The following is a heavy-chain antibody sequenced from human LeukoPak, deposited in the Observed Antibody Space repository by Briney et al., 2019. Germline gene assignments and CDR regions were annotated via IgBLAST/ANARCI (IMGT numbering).Heavy chain of an antibody. J-gene: IGHJ5*02. Sequence: KPSETLSLTCAVYGGSFSGYYWSWIRQPAGKGLEWIGRIYTSGSTNYNPSLKSRVTMSVDTSKNQFSLKLSSVTAADTAVYYCARGGTLGNWFDPWGQGTLVTVSS. CDR3: ARGGTLGNWFDP. CDR2: IYTSGST. V-gene: IGHV4-59*10. CDR1: GGSFSGYY.